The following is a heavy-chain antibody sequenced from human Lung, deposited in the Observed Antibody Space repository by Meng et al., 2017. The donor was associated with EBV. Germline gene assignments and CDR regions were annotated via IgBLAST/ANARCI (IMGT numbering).Heavy chain of an antibody. D-gene: IGHD3-10*01. CDR1: GFSISSSGFY. CDR3: ARDYGSGIFDY. J-gene: IGHJ4*02. CDR2: IYDSGST. V-gene: IGHV4-31*03. Sequence: QVQLQDAGPGLVKPSQSRSLTCTGSGFSISSSGFYGSWIRQHPGKGLEWIGYIYDSGSTYYSPSLKSRVSMSVDTSKNQFSLKLSSVTAADTAVYYCARDYGSGIFDYWGQGTLVTVSS.